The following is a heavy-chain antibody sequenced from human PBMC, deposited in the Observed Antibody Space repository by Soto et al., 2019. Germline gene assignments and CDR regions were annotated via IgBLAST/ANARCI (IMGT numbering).Heavy chain of an antibody. D-gene: IGHD1-7*01. CDR2: ITGSGGTT. J-gene: IGHJ3*01. V-gene: IGHV3-23*01. Sequence: EVKLLESGGGLVQPGGSLRLSCAASGFTFSSYSMSWVRQAPGKGLEWVSHITGSGGTTYYADSVKGRFTISRDSSRNTLYLQNNGWRAEATPLYNSARCIEVHWKYDGFHVWRKGTIVTVSS. CDR1: GFTFSSYS. CDR3: ARCIEVHWKYDGFHV.